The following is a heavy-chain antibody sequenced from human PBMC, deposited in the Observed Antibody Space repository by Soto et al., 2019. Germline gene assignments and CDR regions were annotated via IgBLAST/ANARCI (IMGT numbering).Heavy chain of an antibody. D-gene: IGHD6-13*01. Sequence: PGGSLRLSCAASGFTFSSYWKSWVRQAPGKGLEWVANIKQDGSEKYYVDSVKGRFTISRDNAKNSLYLQMNSLRAEDTAVYYCARDNIAAAGIFDYWGQGTLVTVSS. V-gene: IGHV3-7*01. CDR3: ARDNIAAAGIFDY. J-gene: IGHJ4*02. CDR1: GFTFSSYW. CDR2: IKQDGSEK.